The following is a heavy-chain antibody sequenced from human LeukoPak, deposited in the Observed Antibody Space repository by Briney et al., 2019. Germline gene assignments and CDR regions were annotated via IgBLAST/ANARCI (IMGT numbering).Heavy chain of an antibody. D-gene: IGHD3-3*01. CDR3: ARGLSYYDFWSGYPYFDY. CDR1: VYTFTRYD. CDR2: MNPNSGNT. Sequence: GASVNVSCQASVYTFTRYDINWVGQATGQGGEWMGWMNPNSGNTGYAQKFQGRGTITSNTSISTAYMELSSLRSEDTAVYYCARGLSYYDFWSGYPYFDYWGQGRLVGVSS. J-gene: IGHJ4*02. V-gene: IGHV1-8*03.